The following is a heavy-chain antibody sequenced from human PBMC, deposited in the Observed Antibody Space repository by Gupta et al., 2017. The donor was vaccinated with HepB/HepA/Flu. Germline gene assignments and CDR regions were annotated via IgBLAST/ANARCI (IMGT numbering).Heavy chain of an antibody. J-gene: IGHJ4*02. D-gene: IGHD2-21*02. V-gene: IGHV3-23*01. CDR2: ISGSGGTS. CDR3: VKLWALLAYCGDDCSPSVV. CDR1: GFTVTSYV. Sequence: EVQLLESGGGLVQPGGSLRLSCVASGFTVTSYVMAWVRQARGQGLEWVSGISGSGGTSYYADSVKGRFTISKDISKNTLYLYMNSLRVEDTAVYYCVKLWALLAYCGDDCSPSVVWGQGTPVTVSS.